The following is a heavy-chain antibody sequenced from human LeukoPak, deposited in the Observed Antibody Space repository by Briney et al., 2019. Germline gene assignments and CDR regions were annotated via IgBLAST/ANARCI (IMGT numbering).Heavy chain of an antibody. V-gene: IGHV4-38-2*02. CDR1: GYSISSGYY. D-gene: IGHD1-26*01. J-gene: IGHJ4*02. CDR2: IYHSGNT. Sequence: SETLSLTCTVSGYSISSGYYWAWIRQPPGKGLQWIGNIYHSGNTYYNPSLKSRVTISVDTSKNQFSLKLSSVTAADTAVYYCAGGASEWELHPYFDYWGQGTLVTVSS. CDR3: AGGASEWELHPYFDY.